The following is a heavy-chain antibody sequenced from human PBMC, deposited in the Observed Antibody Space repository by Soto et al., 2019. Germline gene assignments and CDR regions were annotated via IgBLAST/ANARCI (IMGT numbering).Heavy chain of an antibody. J-gene: IGHJ2*01. CDR3: ARGPLWGTAMVLWYFDL. D-gene: IGHD5-18*01. CDR1: GFTFSSYA. V-gene: IGHV3-30-3*01. CDR2: ISYDGSNK. Sequence: QVQLVESGGGVVQPGRSLRLSCAASGFTFSSYAMHWVRQAPGKGLEWVAVISYDGSNKYYADSVKGRFTISRDNSKNTLYLQMNSLRAEDTAAYYCARGPLWGTAMVLWYFDLWGRGTLVTVSS.